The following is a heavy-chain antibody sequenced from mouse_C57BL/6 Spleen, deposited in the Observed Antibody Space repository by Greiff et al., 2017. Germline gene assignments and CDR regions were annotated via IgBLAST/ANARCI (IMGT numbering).Heavy chain of an antibody. CDR2: IDPEDGDT. CDR3: TTSPFITTVVARDY. Sequence: EVQLQQSGAELVRPGASVKLSCTASGFNITDYYMHWVKQRPEQGLEWIGRIDPEDGDTEYAPKFQGKATMTADTSSNTAYLQLSSLTSEDTAVYYCTTSPFITTVVARDYWGQGTTLTVSS. J-gene: IGHJ2*01. D-gene: IGHD1-1*01. CDR1: GFNITDYY. V-gene: IGHV14-1*01.